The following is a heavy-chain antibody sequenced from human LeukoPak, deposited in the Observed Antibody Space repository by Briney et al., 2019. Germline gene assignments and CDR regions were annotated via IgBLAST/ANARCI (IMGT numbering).Heavy chain of an antibody. D-gene: IGHD2-2*01. V-gene: IGHV1-69*01. Sequence: SVKVSCNASGGTFSSYAISWVRQAPGQGLGWMGGIIPIFGTANYAQKFQGRVTITADESTSTAYMELSSLRSEDTAVYYCARCYAVSYYYYYMDVWGKGTTVTVSS. CDR2: IIPIFGTA. CDR3: ARCYAVSYYYYYMDV. J-gene: IGHJ6*03. CDR1: GGTFSSYA.